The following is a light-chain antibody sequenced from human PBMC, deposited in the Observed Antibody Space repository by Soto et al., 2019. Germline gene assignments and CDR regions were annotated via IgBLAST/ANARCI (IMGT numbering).Light chain of an antibody. J-gene: IGKJ1*01. CDR1: QSVSSTY. CDR2: GPS. V-gene: IGKV3-20*01. CDR3: RQYGGSRWT. Sequence: EIVLTQSPGTLSLSPGERATLSCRASQSVSSTYLAWYQQKPGQTPRLLIYGPSNRATEIPDRFSGSGSGTDFTLTISRLEHEDCAVYYCRQYGGSRWTFGQGTRVDI.